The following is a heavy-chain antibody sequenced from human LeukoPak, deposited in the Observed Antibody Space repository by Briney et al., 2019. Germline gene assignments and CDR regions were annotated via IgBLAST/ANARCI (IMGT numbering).Heavy chain of an antibody. V-gene: IGHV3-74*01. CDR1: GFTFRGYR. Sequence: GGSLRLSCAASGFTFRGYRMLWVRQAPGKGPVWVSRIDNDGRSTTYAESVKGRFTISRDNAKNTLYLQMSSLRGEDTAVYYCARAAYMSSPDYWGQGTLVTVSS. J-gene: IGHJ4*02. D-gene: IGHD6-6*01. CDR3: ARAAYMSSPDY. CDR2: IDNDGRST.